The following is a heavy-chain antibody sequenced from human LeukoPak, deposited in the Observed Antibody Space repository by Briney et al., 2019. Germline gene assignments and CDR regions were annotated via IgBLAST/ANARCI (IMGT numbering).Heavy chain of an antibody. V-gene: IGHV3-23*01. CDR2: ISGSGGTT. CDR1: GFTFSSYA. CDR3: ARSGSYLYYFDY. Sequence: GGSLRLSCAASGFTFSSYAMSWVRQAPRKGLEWVSAISGSGGTTYYADSVKGRFTISRDNSKNTLYLQMNSLRAEDTAVYYCARSGSYLYYFDYWGQGTLVTVSS. J-gene: IGHJ4*02. D-gene: IGHD1-26*01.